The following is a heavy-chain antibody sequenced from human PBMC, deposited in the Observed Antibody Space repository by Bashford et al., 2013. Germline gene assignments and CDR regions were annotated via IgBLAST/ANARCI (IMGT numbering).Heavy chain of an antibody. Sequence: SSETLSLTCTVSGAYVSGSNYYWSWIRQSPGKGLEWFGYIYYSGSTNYNPSLKSRASISVDTSKNQFSLNLRSVTAADTAVYFCARGPSVLKPADPFDLWGQGTLVTVSS. CDR1: GAYVSGSNYY. CDR3: ARGPSVLKPADPFDL. J-gene: IGHJ5*02. D-gene: IGHD2-2*01. V-gene: IGHV4-61*01. CDR2: IYYSGST.